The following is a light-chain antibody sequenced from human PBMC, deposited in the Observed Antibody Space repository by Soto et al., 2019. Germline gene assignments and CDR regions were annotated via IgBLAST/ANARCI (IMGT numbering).Light chain of an antibody. CDR3: QQRSNWPPEVT. Sequence: EIVLTQSPDTLSLSPGERATLSCRARQSVSSSLAWYQQKPGQAPRLLIYDASKRATGIPARFSGSGSGTDFTLTISSLEPEDFAVYYCQQRSNWPPEVTFGPGTKVDIK. CDR2: DAS. J-gene: IGKJ3*01. V-gene: IGKV3-11*01. CDR1: QSVSSS.